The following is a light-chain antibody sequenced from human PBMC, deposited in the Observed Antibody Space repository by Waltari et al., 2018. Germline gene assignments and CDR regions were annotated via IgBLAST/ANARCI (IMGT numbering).Light chain of an antibody. CDR3: QHYLRLPVT. Sequence: EIVLTQSPGTLSLSPGESATLSCRTSQSVTRAIALYQQKPGQAPRLLIYGASNRATGIPDMFSGSGSGTGFSLTISSLEPEDFAVYYCQHYLRLPVTFGQGTKVEVK. CDR2: GAS. CDR1: QSVTRA. V-gene: IGKV3-20*01. J-gene: IGKJ1*01.